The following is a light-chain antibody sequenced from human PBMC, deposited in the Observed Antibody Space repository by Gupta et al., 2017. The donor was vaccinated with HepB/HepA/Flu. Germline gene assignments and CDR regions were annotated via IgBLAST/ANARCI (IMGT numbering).Light chain of an antibody. CDR1: SGDIGGHNS. J-gene: IGLJ1*01. CDR3: CSDVRYNYYV. Sequence: QSVLTQPPSASGSPAQSVTISSTATSGDIGGHNSVSWYQLHPGKAPKLIIYEVTKRPSGVPDRFSGSKSGNTASLTVSGLQAEDEAEYYCCSDVRYNYYVFGTGTKVTVL. CDR2: EVT. V-gene: IGLV2-8*01.